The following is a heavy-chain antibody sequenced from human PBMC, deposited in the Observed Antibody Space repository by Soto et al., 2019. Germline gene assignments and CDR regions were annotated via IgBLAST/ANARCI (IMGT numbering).Heavy chain of an antibody. J-gene: IGHJ3*02. Sequence: GGSLRLSCAASGFTCRSYDMSWVRQAPGKGLEWVSTILVGGSTHYPDSVKGRFTISRDNSKNTVSLQMNSLTAGDTAVYYCAKATATGGGAFDICGQGTMVTVSS. CDR3: AKATATGGGAFDI. CDR1: GFTCRSYD. CDR2: ILVGGST. V-gene: IGHV3-23*01. D-gene: IGHD2-8*02.